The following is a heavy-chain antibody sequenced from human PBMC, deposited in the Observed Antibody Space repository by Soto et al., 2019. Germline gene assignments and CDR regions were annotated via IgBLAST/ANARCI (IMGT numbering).Heavy chain of an antibody. Sequence: QVQLVESGGGVVQPGRSLRLSCAASGFTFSSYGMHWVRQAPGKGLEWVAVIWYDGSNKYYADSVKGRFTISRDNSKNKLYLQMNLLRAEDTGVYYCASPRPGYTSAFDIWGQGTMVTVSS. V-gene: IGHV3-33*01. CDR1: GFTFSSYG. D-gene: IGHD5-18*01. CDR3: ASPRPGYTSAFDI. CDR2: IWYDGSNK. J-gene: IGHJ3*02.